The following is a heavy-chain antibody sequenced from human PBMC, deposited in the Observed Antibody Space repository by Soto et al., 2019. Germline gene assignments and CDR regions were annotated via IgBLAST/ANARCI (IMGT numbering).Heavy chain of an antibody. CDR1: GFMFSSYS. V-gene: IGHV3-21*01. D-gene: IGHD2-2*01. CDR3: ARDPAIDTNYYYGLDF. J-gene: IGHJ6*02. Sequence: PGGSLRLSCAASGFMFSSYSMNWVRQAPGKGLQWISSISGSSDHIYYADSVRGRFTVSRDNAKNSLYLQMNSLRGEDTAVYYCARDPAIDTNYYYGLDFWGQGATVTVSS. CDR2: ISGSSDHI.